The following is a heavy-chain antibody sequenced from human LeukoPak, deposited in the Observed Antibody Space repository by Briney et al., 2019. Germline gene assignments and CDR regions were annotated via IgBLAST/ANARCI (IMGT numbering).Heavy chain of an antibody. CDR3: ARGGHNVVVVAATDF. CDR1: GYTFTSYG. D-gene: IGHD2-15*01. Sequence: ASVKVSFKASGYTFTSYGFSWVRQAPGQGIEWVGWISAYNGNTNYAHKLLGRVTITTDTSTNTHYMELRRPRSDDTAVYYCARGGHNVVVVAATDFWAQGTLVSVST. J-gene: IGHJ4*02. CDR2: ISAYNGNT. V-gene: IGHV1-18*01.